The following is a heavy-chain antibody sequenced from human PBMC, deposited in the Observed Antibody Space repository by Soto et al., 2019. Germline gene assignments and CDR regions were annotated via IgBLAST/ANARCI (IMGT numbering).Heavy chain of an antibody. CDR2: IHWNDDK. D-gene: IGHD3-22*01. J-gene: IGHJ5*02. CDR1: GFSLSVYGVR. CDR3: AHTKDSSGFLTS. V-gene: IGHV2-5*01. Sequence: SGPTLVNPTQTLTLTCSFSGFSLSVYGVRVIWFRQPPGETLEWLALIHWNDDKRYSPYLRSRLTITKDTSKNQVVLTLTNLDPLDTGTYFCAHTKDSSGFLTSWGQGILVTVSS.